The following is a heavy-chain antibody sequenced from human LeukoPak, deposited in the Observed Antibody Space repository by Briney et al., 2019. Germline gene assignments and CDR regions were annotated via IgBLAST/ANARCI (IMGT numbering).Heavy chain of an antibody. D-gene: IGHD6-19*01. CDR1: GFTFNSYA. CDR2: ITSSGGST. V-gene: IGHV3-23*01. J-gene: IGHJ4*02. CDR3: AKVRYSSGWCFDC. Sequence: GGSLRLSCAASGFTFNSYAMSWARQAPGKGLEWVSAITSSGGSTFYADSVKGRFTISRDDSKNTLYLQMNSLRAEDTAVYYCAKVRYSSGWCFDCWGQGTLVTVSS.